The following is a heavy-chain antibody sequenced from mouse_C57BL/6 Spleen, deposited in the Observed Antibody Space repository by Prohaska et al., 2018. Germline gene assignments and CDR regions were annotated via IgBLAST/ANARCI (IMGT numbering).Heavy chain of an antibody. CDR1: GYTFTSYW. D-gene: IGHD1-1*01. J-gene: IGHJ1*03. Sequence: QVQLQQPGAELVKPGASVKMSCKASGYTFTSYWITWVKQRPGQGLEWIGDIYPGSGSTNYNEKFKSKATLTVDTSSSTAYMQLSSLTSEDSAVYYCARGGYYYGRGYFDVWGTGTTVTVSS. CDR3: ARGGYYYGRGYFDV. V-gene: IGHV1-55*01. CDR2: IYPGSGST.